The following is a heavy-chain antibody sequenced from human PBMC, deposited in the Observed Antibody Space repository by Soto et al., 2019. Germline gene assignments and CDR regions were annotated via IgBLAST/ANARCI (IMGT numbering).Heavy chain of an antibody. CDR3: ARDFLGDSSGCISH. CDR2: IWDAGNNR. D-gene: IGHD6-19*01. V-gene: IGHV3-33*01. J-gene: IGHJ4*02. CDR1: GFIFSDYG. Sequence: GVSLRLSFASSGFIFSDYGTHRLRQSPGKGLEWVVVIWDAGNNRYYADSVKGRFTISRDNSMNTLYLEMNSLRAEDTAVYYCARDFLGDSSGCISHWRLGTLVTGSS.